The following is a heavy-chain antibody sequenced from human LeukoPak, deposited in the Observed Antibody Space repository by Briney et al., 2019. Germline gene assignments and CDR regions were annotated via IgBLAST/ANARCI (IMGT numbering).Heavy chain of an antibody. D-gene: IGHD4-17*01. J-gene: IGHJ5*02. CDR2: IYHSGTT. CDR1: GYSISTGYY. Sequence: NPSETLSLTCTVSGYSISTGYYWGWIRQPPGKGLEWIGSIYHSGTTYYNPSLKSRVTISVDTSKNQFSLKLSSVTAADTAMYYCARDFTYGDYGGRFDPWGQGTLVTVFS. CDR3: ARDFTYGDYGGRFDP. V-gene: IGHV4-38-2*02.